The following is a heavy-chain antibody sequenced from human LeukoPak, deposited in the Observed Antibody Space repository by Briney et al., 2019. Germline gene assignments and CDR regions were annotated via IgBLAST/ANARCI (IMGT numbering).Heavy chain of an antibody. V-gene: IGHV3-21*03. CDR3: ARHRDGYVPLDY. D-gene: IGHD3-16*01. J-gene: IGHJ4*02. CDR1: GFTFSSYS. Sequence: PGGSLRLSCAASGFTFSSYSMNWVGQAPGKGLEWVSSISSSSSYIYYADSVKGRFTISRDNAKNSLYLQMNSLRAEDTAVYYCARHRDGYVPLDYWGQGTLVTVSS. CDR2: ISSSSSYI.